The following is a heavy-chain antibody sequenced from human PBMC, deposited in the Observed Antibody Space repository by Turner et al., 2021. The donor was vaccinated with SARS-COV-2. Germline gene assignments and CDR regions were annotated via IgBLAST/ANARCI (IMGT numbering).Heavy chain of an antibody. CDR3: ARGRGYSYGPYYYGMDV. V-gene: IGHV3-48*01. D-gene: IGHD5-18*01. CDR1: GFTFSSYS. CDR2: ISSSSSTI. J-gene: IGHJ6*02. Sequence: VQLVESGGGLVQPGGSLRLSSAASGFTFSSYSMNWVRQAQGKGLGLVSYISSSSSTIYYADSVKSRFTISRDNAKNSLYQQMNSLRAEDTAVYYCARGRGYSYGPYYYGMDVWGQGTTVTVSS.